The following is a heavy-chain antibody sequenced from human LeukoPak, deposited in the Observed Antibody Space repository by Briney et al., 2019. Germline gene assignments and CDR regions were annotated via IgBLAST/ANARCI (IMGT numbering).Heavy chain of an antibody. J-gene: IGHJ3*02. CDR1: GGSISSNRYY. CDR2: IYYSGST. CDR3: ATPYSGGYHGLDI. D-gene: IGHD1-26*01. V-gene: IGHV4-39*01. Sequence: SETLSLTCTVSGGSISSNRYYWGWIRQPPGKGLEWIGSIYYSGSTYYNPSLKSRVTISVDTSKNQFSLKLSSVTAADTAVYYCATPYSGGYHGLDIWGQGTMVTVSS.